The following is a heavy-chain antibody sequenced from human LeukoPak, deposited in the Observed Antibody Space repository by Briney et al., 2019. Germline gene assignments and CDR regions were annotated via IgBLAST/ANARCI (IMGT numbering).Heavy chain of an antibody. CDR1: GCTFTSYR. D-gene: IGHD5-12*01. V-gene: IGHV1-18*01. CDR3: ARDPDYLNWLY. Sequence: GALVNVSCKASGCTFTSYRISWVRQAPGQGLEWMGLISAYNGNTNSAQNLQGRGTMTTDTSTSTAYMELRRLRSDDTAVYYCARDPDYLNWLYWGQGTLVTVSS. CDR2: ISAYNGNT. J-gene: IGHJ4*02.